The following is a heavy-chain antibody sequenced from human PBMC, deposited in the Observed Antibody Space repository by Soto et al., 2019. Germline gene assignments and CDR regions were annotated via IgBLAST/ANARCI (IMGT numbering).Heavy chain of an antibody. D-gene: IGHD6-13*01. J-gene: IGHJ6*02. CDR1: GYSFTSYW. CDR3: ARLAIAAAGRSTKYYYYGMDV. V-gene: IGHV5-51*01. CDR2: IYHGDSDT. Sequence: GESLKISCKGSGYSFTSYWIGWVRQMPGKGLEWMGIIYHGDSDTRYSPSFQGQVTISADKSISTAYLQWSSLKASDTAMYYCARLAIAAAGRSTKYYYYGMDVWGQGTTVTVSS.